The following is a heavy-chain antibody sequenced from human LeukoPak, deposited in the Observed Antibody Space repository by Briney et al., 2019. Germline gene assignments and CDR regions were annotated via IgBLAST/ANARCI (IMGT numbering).Heavy chain of an antibody. CDR1: GGSISSFY. CDR3: ASLTYYYGSGSYFGY. D-gene: IGHD3-10*01. V-gene: IGHV4-59*08. J-gene: IGHJ4*02. Sequence: SETLSLTCTVSGGSISSFYWSWIRQPPGKGRGGVGYIYYSGSTNYNPSLKSRVTMSVDTSKNQVSLKLSSVTAADTAVYYCASLTYYYGSGSYFGYWGQGTLVTVSS. CDR2: IYYSGST.